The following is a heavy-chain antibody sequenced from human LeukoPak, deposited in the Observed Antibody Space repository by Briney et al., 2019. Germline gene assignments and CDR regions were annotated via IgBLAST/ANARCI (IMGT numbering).Heavy chain of an antibody. Sequence: SETLSLTCTVSGYSISSGYYWGWIRQPPGKGLEWIGSIYHSGSTYYNPSLKSRVTISVDTSKNQFSLKLSSVTAADTAVYYCARKLIDDFWSGYYRGGFDYWGRGTLVTVSS. D-gene: IGHD3-3*01. CDR2: IYHSGST. J-gene: IGHJ4*02. CDR1: GYSISSGYY. CDR3: ARKLIDDFWSGYYRGGFDY. V-gene: IGHV4-38-2*02.